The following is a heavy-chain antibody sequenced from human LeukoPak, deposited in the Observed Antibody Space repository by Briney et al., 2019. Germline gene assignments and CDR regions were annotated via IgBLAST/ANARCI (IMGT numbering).Heavy chain of an antibody. V-gene: IGHV4-4*07. CDR3: ARGIGYCSGGSCYNYGMDV. J-gene: IGHJ6*02. Sequence: SETLSLTCTVSGGSLSSYYWSWLRQPAGKGLEWIGRIYTSGSTNYNPSLKSRVTISVDTSKNQFSLKLSSVTAADTAVYYCARGIGYCSGGSCYNYGMDVWGQGTTVTGSS. CDR2: IYTSGST. D-gene: IGHD2-15*01. CDR1: GGSLSSYY.